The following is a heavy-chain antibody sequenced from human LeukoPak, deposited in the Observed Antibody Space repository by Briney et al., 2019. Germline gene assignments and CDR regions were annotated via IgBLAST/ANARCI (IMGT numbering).Heavy chain of an antibody. J-gene: IGHJ4*02. CDR1: GGSISSSSYY. CDR3: ARDGNGAFTYVDY. Sequence: SETLSLTYTVSGGSISSSSYYWGWIRQPPGKGLEWIGSIHYSGSTYNNPSLKSRVTISVDTSKNQISLKLSSVTAADTAVYYCARDGNGAFTYVDYWGQGTLVTVSS. V-gene: IGHV4-39*07. CDR2: IHYSGST. D-gene: IGHD2-8*01.